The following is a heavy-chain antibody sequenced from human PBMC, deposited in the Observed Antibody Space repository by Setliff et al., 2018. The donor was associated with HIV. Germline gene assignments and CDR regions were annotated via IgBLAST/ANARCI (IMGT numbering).Heavy chain of an antibody. CDR2: ISTNGNTI. CDR1: GFTFSRFE. D-gene: IGHD6-19*01. V-gene: IGHV3-48*03. Sequence: GGSLRLSCAASGFTFSRFEMNWVRQAPGKGLEWVSYISTNGNTIYYADSVKGRFTISRDNAKDSLYLQMNTLRAEDTAVYFCARVPSSGWYGGHHYMDVWGKGAVVTVSS. CDR3: ARVPSSGWYGGHHYMDV. J-gene: IGHJ6*03.